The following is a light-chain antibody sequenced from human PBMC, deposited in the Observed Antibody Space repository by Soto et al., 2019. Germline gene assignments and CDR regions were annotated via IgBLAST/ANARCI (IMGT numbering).Light chain of an antibody. V-gene: IGKV3-11*01. CDR3: QQDNSFPLT. Sequence: IVLTQSPATLSLSPGGSATLSCRASQYVSSFLAWYQQKAGQAPRLLIYDASNRATGIPARFSGSGSGTDFTLTISSLQPEDFATYYCQQDNSFPLTFGRGTNVEIK. J-gene: IGKJ4*01. CDR1: QYVSSF. CDR2: DAS.